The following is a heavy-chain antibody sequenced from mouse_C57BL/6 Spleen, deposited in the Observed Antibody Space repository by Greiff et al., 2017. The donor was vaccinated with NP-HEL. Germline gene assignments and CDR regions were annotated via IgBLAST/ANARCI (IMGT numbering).Heavy chain of an antibody. CDR2: IHPNSGST. V-gene: IGHV1-64*01. CDR1: GYTFTSYW. Sequence: VQLQQPGAELVKPGASVKLSCKASGYTFTSYWMHWVKQRPGQGLEWIGMIHPNSGSTNYNEKFKSKATLTVDKSSSTAYMQLSSLTSEDSAVYYCATPYYSNYEGWYFDVWGTGTTVTVSS. CDR3: ATPYYSNYEGWYFDV. J-gene: IGHJ1*03. D-gene: IGHD2-5*01.